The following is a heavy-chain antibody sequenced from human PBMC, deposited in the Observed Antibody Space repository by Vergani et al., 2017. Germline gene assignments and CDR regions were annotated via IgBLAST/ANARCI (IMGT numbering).Heavy chain of an antibody. D-gene: IGHD3-3*01. J-gene: IGHJ5*02. CDR3: ARGGEPEFWSGYYTFRWFDP. V-gene: IGHV3-11*01. CDR2: ISSSGSTI. CDR1: GFTFSDYY. Sequence: QVQLVESGGGLVKPGGSLRLSCAASGFTFSDYYMSWIRQAPGKGLEWVSYISSSGSTIYYADSVKGRFTISRDNAKNSLYLQMNSLRAEDTAVYYCARGGEPEFWSGYYTFRWFDPWGQGTLVTVSS.